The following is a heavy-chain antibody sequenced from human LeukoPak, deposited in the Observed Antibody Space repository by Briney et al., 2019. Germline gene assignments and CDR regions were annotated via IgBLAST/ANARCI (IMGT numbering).Heavy chain of an antibody. Sequence: PSQTLSLTCTVSGGSISSGGYYWSWIRQPPGKGLEWIGYIYHSGSTYYNPSLKSRVTISVDRSKNQFSLKLSSVTAADTAVYYCARPTMVEYYDSPPDVWGKGTTVTVSS. CDR1: GGSISSGGYY. J-gene: IGHJ6*04. D-gene: IGHD3-3*01. CDR3: ARPTMVEYYDSPPDV. V-gene: IGHV4-30-2*01. CDR2: IYHSGST.